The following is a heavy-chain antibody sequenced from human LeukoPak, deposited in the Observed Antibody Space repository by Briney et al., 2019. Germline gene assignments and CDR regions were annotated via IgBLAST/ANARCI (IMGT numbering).Heavy chain of an antibody. CDR1: GYTFTSYG. D-gene: IGHD3-3*01. V-gene: IGHV1-18*01. J-gene: IGHJ6*03. CDR3: ARRPLTTIFGVVICYMDG. CDR2: ISAYNGNT. Sequence: ASVKVSCTASGYTFTSYGISWVRQAPGQGLEWMGWISAYNGNTNYAQKLQGRVTMTTDTSTSTAYMELRSLRSDDTAVYYCARRPLTTIFGVVICYMDGWGKGTAVTVSS.